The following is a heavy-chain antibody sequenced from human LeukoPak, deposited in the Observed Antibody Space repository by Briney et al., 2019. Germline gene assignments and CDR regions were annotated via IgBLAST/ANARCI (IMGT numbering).Heavy chain of an antibody. Sequence: GGSLRLSCAASGFTFSSYSMNWVRQAPGKGLEWVSSISSSSSYIYYADSVKGRFTISRDNAKNPLYLQMNSLRAEDTAVYYCARDLPSSSGMTWGQGTLVTVSS. CDR3: ARDLPSSSGMT. J-gene: IGHJ5*02. V-gene: IGHV3-21*01. CDR1: GFTFSSYS. D-gene: IGHD6-6*01. CDR2: ISSSSSYI.